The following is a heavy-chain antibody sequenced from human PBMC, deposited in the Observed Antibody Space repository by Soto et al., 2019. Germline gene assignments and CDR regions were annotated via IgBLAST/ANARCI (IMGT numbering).Heavy chain of an antibody. Sequence: QLQLQESGPGLVKPSETLSLTCTVSGGSISSSSYYWGWIRQPPGKGLEWIGSIYYSGSTYYNPSLKSRVTISVDTSKNQFSLKLSSVTAADTAVYYCARSHSYYYGSGSYDYWGQGTLVTVSS. CDR2: IYYSGST. CDR1: GGSISSSSYY. V-gene: IGHV4-39*01. CDR3: ARSHSYYYGSGSYDY. D-gene: IGHD3-10*01. J-gene: IGHJ4*02.